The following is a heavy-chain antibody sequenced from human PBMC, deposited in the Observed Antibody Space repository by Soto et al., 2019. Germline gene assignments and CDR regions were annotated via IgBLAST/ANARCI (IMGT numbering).Heavy chain of an antibody. CDR2: INPNSGGT. J-gene: IGHJ3*02. V-gene: IGHV1-2*02. CDR3: ARDITMVRGVVRVPIAFDI. CDR1: GCTFTGYY. D-gene: IGHD3-10*01. Sequence: AAVKVSCKACGCTFTGYYMHWVRQAPGQGLEWMGWINPNSGGTNYAQKFQGRVTMTRDTSISTAYMELSRLRSDDTAVYYCARDITMVRGVVRVPIAFDIWGQGTMVTVSS.